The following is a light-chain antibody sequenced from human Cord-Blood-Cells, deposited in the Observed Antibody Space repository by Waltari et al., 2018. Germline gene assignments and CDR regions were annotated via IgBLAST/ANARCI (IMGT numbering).Light chain of an antibody. V-gene: IGKV3-11*01. Sequence: EIVLTQSPPTLSLSPGERATPPCTASQSVSSYLAWYQQKPGQAPRLLIYDASNRATGIPARFSGSGSGTDFTLTISSLEPEDFAVYYCQQRSNWPWTFGQGTKVEIK. CDR1: QSVSSY. CDR3: QQRSNWPWT. J-gene: IGKJ1*01. CDR2: DAS.